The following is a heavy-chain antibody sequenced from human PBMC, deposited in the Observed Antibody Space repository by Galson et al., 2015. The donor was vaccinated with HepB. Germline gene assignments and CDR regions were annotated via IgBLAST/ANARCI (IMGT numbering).Heavy chain of an antibody. Sequence: ETLSLTCIVSGGSISSYYWSWIRQPPGKGLEWIGYIYYSGSTNYNPSLKSRVTISVDTSKNQFSLKLSSVTAADTAVYYCARGRRYSSGWSPPIFDYWGQGTLVTVSS. J-gene: IGHJ4*02. CDR1: GGSISSYY. D-gene: IGHD6-19*01. CDR2: IYYSGST. V-gene: IGHV4-59*08. CDR3: ARGRRYSSGWSPPIFDY.